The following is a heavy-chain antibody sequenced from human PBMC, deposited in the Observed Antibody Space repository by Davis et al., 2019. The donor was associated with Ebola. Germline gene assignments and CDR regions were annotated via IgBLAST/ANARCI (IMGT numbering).Heavy chain of an antibody. CDR1: GLTLTNAW. D-gene: IGHD4-17*01. CDR2: ISSDGGIT. CDR3: VRTTYGAPEY. Sequence: GESLKISCAASGLTLTNAWMHWVRLAPGKGLVYVSRISSDGGITSYADSVKGRFTISRDNAKSTLYLQMNSLTAEDTAVYYCVRTTYGAPEYWGQGTLVTVSS. V-gene: IGHV3-74*01. J-gene: IGHJ4*02.